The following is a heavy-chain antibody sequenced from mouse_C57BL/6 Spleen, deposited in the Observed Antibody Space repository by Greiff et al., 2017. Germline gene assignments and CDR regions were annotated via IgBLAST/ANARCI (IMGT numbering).Heavy chain of an antibody. J-gene: IGHJ4*01. CDR1: GYAFSSSW. V-gene: IGHV1-82*01. CDR3: ARRREDYAMDY. Sequence: VQLQQSGPELVKPGASVKISCKASGYAFSSSWMNWVKQRPGKGLEWIGRIYPGDGDTNYNGKFKGKATLTADKSSSTAYMQLSSLTSEDSAVYFCARRREDYAMDYWGQGTSVTVSS. CDR2: IYPGDGDT.